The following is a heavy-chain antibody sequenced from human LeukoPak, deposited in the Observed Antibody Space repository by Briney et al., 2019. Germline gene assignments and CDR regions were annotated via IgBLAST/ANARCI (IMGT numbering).Heavy chain of an antibody. J-gene: IGHJ4*02. Sequence: SVKVSCKASGGTFSSYAISWVRQAPGQGLEWMGGIIPIFGTANCAQKFQGRVTITADKSTSTAYMELSSLRSEDTAVYYCARALRYFDWLLNPPPFDCWGQGTLVTVSS. CDR3: ARALRYFDWLLNPPPFDC. V-gene: IGHV1-69*06. CDR1: GGTFSSYA. D-gene: IGHD3-9*01. CDR2: IIPIFGTA.